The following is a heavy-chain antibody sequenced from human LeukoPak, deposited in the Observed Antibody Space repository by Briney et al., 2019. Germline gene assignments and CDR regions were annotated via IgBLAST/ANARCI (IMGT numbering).Heavy chain of an antibody. CDR1: GGSISSYY. Sequence: SETLSLTCTVSGGSISSYYWSWIRQPPGKGLEWIGYIYYSGSTNYNPSLKSRVTISVDTSKNQFSLKLSSVTAADTAVYYCARVPCSSTSCYDCYYYYGMDIWGQGTTVTVSS. CDR2: IYYSGST. V-gene: IGHV4-59*01. D-gene: IGHD2-2*01. J-gene: IGHJ6*02. CDR3: ARVPCSSTSCYDCYYYYGMDI.